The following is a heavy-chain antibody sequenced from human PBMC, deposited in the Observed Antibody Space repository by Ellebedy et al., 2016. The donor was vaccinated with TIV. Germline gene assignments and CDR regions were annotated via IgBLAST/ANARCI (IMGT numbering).Heavy chain of an antibody. D-gene: IGHD3-9*01. CDR2: IFSSGST. V-gene: IGHV4-4*07. Sequence: MPSETLSLTCTVSDGSVRSYYWSWMRQPAGKGLEWLGRIFSSGSTNYNPSLKSRLTMSLDTSKNQFSLKMTSVTAADTAKYYCARESGFRTFDYWGQGTLATVSS. J-gene: IGHJ4*02. CDR3: ARESGFRTFDY. CDR1: DGSVRSYY.